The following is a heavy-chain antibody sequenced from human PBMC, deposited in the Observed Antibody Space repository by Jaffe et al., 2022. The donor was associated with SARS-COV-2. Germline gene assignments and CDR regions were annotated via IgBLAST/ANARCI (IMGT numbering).Heavy chain of an antibody. CDR2: IKQDGSEK. J-gene: IGHJ3*02. V-gene: IGHV3-7*01. CDR1: GFTFSRYW. CDR3: ASRQNDFDSSGYYHVGAFDI. Sequence: EVQLVESGGGLVQPGGSLRLSCAASGFTFSRYWMSWVRQAPGKGLEWVANIKQDGSEKYYVDSVKGRFTISRDNAKNSLFLQMNSLRAEDTAVFYCASRQNDFDSSGYYHVGAFDIWGQGTMVTVSS. D-gene: IGHD3-22*01.